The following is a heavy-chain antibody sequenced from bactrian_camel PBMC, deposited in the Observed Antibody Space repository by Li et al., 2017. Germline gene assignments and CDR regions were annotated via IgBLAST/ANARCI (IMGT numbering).Heavy chain of an antibody. D-gene: IGHD4*01. V-gene: IGHV3-1*01. CDR1: GFSFNYYA. Sequence: VQLVESGGGLVQPGGSLRLSCAAAGFSFNYYAMAWIRQAPGKGLEWVSAISWSGDRTYYADSVKDRFTISRDNAKNTVYLQMNSLKPGDTAVYYCATGSGDYGLRYFRYWGQGTQVTVS. J-gene: IGHJ6*01. CDR2: ISWSGDRT. CDR3: ATGSGDYGLRYFRY.